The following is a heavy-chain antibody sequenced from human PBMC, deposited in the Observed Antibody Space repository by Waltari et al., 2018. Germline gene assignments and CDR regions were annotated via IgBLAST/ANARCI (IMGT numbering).Heavy chain of an antibody. CDR2: ISSSSSYI. CDR1: GFTFSSYS. J-gene: IGHJ4*02. V-gene: IGHV3-21*01. CDR3: ARDVWFRELLFDY. Sequence: EVQLVESGGGLVKPGGSLRLSCAASGFTFSSYSMNWVRQAPGKGLEWVSSISSSSSYIYYADSVKGRFTISRDNAKNSLYLQMNSLRAEDTAVYYCARDVWFRELLFDYWGQGTLVTVSS. D-gene: IGHD3-10*01.